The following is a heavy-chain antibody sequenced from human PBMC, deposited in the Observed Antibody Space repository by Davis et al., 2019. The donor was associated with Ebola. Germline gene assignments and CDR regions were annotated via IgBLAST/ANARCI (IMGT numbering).Heavy chain of an antibody. CDR2: LTSSSSYT. CDR3: ARDLTMVRGVITTTWFDP. V-gene: IGHV3-11*06. Sequence: SCASSCFTFSHYYMSWIRQAPGKGLGWVSYLTSSSSYTNYADTVKGRFTISSNNANNSLYLQMNSLRAEDTAGYYCARDLTMVRGVITTTWFDPWGQGTLVTVSS. CDR1: CFTFSHYY. D-gene: IGHD3-10*01. J-gene: IGHJ5*02.